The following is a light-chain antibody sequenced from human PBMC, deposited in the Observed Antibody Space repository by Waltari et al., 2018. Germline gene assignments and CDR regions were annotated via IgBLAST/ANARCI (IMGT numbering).Light chain of an antibody. CDR2: ADD. CDR1: RSNIGTNA. Sequence: QSVLTQTPSVSEAPRPRVTISCSGSRSNIGTNAVNGYQQVPGKAPKLLVFADDLLPSGVSDRFSGSKSGTSASLAISGLRSEDEGVYFCAAWDDSLKGVLFGGGTKLTVL. V-gene: IGLV1-36*01. J-gene: IGLJ2*01. CDR3: AAWDDSLKGVL.